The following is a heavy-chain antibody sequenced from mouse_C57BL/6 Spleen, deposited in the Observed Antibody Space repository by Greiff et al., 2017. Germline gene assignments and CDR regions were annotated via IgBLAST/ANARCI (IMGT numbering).Heavy chain of an antibody. CDR1: GFSLNSYG. V-gene: IGHV2-9*01. CDR2: IWGGGST. Sequence: VQLQESGPGLVAPSQSLSITCTVSGFSLNSYGVDWVRQTPGKGLEWLGVIWGGGSTNYNSALMSRLSISKDNSKSQVFLKMNSLQTDDTAMYYCAKHGGDSYGSIYWYFDVWGTGTTVTVSS. CDR3: AKHGGDSYGSIYWYFDV. J-gene: IGHJ1*03. D-gene: IGHD1-1*01.